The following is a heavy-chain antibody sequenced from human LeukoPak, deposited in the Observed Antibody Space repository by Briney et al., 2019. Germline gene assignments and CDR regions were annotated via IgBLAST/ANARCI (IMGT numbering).Heavy chain of an antibody. CDR1: GFTFSNSA. Sequence: GGSLRLSCAASGFTFSNSAMYWVRQAPGKGLEFVSVISTNGDRTYYADSVKGRFTISKDNSKNTLYLQMGSLRADDMAVYYCARGLAISSSGWYDTFDYWGQGALVTVSS. J-gene: IGHJ4*02. V-gene: IGHV3-64*02. CDR2: ISTNGDRT. D-gene: IGHD6-19*01. CDR3: ARGLAISSSGWYDTFDY.